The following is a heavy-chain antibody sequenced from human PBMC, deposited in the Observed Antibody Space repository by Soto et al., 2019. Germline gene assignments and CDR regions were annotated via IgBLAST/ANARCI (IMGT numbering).Heavy chain of an antibody. Sequence: VKVSCKASGYTFTSYAMHWVRQAPGQRLEWMGWINAGNGNTKYSQKFQGRVTITRDTSASTAYMELSSLRSEDTAVYYCARDSGSYLGYYYGMDVWGQGTTVTVSS. J-gene: IGHJ6*02. D-gene: IGHD1-26*01. V-gene: IGHV1-3*01. CDR2: INAGNGNT. CDR1: GYTFTSYA. CDR3: ARDSGSYLGYYYGMDV.